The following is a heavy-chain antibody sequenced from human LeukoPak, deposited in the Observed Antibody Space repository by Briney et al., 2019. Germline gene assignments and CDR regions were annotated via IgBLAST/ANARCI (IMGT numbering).Heavy chain of an antibody. J-gene: IGHJ6*02. CDR2: ISGSGGST. CDR3: GTGTTWPHYYYGMDV. D-gene: IGHD1-7*01. Sequence: PGGSLRLSCAASGFTFSSYAMSWVRQAPGKGLEWVSAISGSGGSTYYADSVKGRFTISRDNSKNTLYLQMNSLRAEDTAVYYCGTGTTWPHYYYGMDVWGQGTTVTVSS. V-gene: IGHV3-23*01. CDR1: GFTFSSYA.